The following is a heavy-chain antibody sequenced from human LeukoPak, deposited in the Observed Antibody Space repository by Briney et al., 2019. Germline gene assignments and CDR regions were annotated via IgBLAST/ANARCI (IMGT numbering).Heavy chain of an antibody. J-gene: IGHJ4*02. CDR3: ARKPSESSFGARRPPPNIDYYDSSEGFDY. CDR1: GYTFTSYG. Sequence: ASVKVSCKASGYTFTSYGISWVRQAPGQGLEWMGWISAYNGNTNYAQKLQGRVTMTTDTSTSTAYMELRSLRSDDTAVYYCARKPSESSFGARRPPPNIDYYDSSEGFDYWGQGTLVTVSS. V-gene: IGHV1-18*01. D-gene: IGHD3-22*01. CDR2: ISAYNGNT.